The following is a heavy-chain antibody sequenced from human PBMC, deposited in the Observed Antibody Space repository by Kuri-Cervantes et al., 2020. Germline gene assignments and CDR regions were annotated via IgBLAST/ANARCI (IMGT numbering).Heavy chain of an antibody. Sequence: GESLKISCAASGFTFSSYWLSWVRQAPGKGLEWVANIKQDGSEKYYVDSVKGRFTFSRDNAKNSLYLQMNSLRAEDTAVYYCARLGVVADFDFWGQGTLVTVSS. D-gene: IGHD5-12*01. CDR2: IKQDGSEK. J-gene: IGHJ4*02. CDR1: GFTFSSYW. V-gene: IGHV3-7*01. CDR3: ARLGVVADFDF.